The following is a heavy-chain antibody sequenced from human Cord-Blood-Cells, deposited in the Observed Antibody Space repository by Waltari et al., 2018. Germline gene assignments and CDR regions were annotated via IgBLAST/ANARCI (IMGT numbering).Heavy chain of an antibody. Sequence: QVQLVQSGAEVKKPGSSVKVSCKASGGTFSSYAISWVRQAPGQGLEWMGGSIPVFGTANYAKKFQGRVTVTAGESTGTAYMGLRSLRSEDTAVYYCARQTGYRGSYPDYWGQGTLVTVSS. D-gene: IGHD1-26*01. CDR3: ARQTGYRGSYPDY. CDR2: SIPVFGTA. J-gene: IGHJ4*02. CDR1: GGTFSSYA. V-gene: IGHV1-69*01.